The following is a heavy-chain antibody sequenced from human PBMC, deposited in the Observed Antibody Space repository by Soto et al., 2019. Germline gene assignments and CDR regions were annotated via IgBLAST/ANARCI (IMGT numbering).Heavy chain of an antibody. D-gene: IGHD4-17*01. J-gene: IGHJ3*02. CDR1: GFTFSNAW. V-gene: IGHV3-15*01. CDR2: IKSKTDGGTT. CDR3: TTDNGDYLYAFDI. Sequence: EVQLVESGGGLVKPGGSLRLSCAASGFTFSNAWMSWVRQAPGKGLEWVGRIKSKTDGGTTDYAAPVKGRFTIPRDDSKNTLYLQMNSLKTEDTAVYYCTTDNGDYLYAFDIWGQGTMVTVSS.